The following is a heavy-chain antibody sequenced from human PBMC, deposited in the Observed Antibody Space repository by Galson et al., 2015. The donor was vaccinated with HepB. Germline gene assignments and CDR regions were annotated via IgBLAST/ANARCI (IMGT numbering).Heavy chain of an antibody. Sequence: SLRLSCAASGFTFSSYRMTWVRQAPGKGLEWVANIRQDGSEKYYADSVKGRLTISRDNAKNSLDLQMDSLRAEDTAVYYCARARNDNVWGRGYFDFWGQGTLVTVSS. CDR2: IRQDGSEK. CDR1: GFTFSSYR. J-gene: IGHJ4*02. V-gene: IGHV3-7*03. CDR3: ARARNDNVWGRGYFDF. D-gene: IGHD3-16*01.